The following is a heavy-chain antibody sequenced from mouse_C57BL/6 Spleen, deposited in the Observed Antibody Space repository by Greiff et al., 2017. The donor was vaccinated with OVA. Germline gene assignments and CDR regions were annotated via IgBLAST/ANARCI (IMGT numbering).Heavy chain of an antibody. CDR1: GYTFTDYY. CDR2: INPNNGGT. V-gene: IGHV1-26*01. CDR3: ARNRAAQATYYFDY. Sequence: VQLQQSGPELVKPGASVKISCKASGYTFTDYYMNWVKQSHGKSLEWIGDINPNNGGTSYNQKFKGKATLTVDKSSSTAYMELRSLTSEDSAVYYCARNRAAQATYYFDYWGQGTTLTVSS. D-gene: IGHD3-2*02. J-gene: IGHJ2*01.